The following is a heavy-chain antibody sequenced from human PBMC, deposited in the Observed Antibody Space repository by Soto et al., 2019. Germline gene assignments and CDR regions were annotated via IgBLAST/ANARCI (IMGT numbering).Heavy chain of an antibody. CDR1: GDSFSGYY. D-gene: IGHD4-17*01. V-gene: IGHV4-4*07. CDR3: ARGDYGDPGY. Sequence: QVQLQESGPGLVKPSDTLSLTCTVSGDSFSGYYWSWIWQPAGKGLEWIGCVYTSGNTDYNPSLTSRVTVSVDTSKNQFSLKLRFVTAADTAVYYCARGDYGDPGYWGQGTLVTVSS. CDR2: VYTSGNT. J-gene: IGHJ4*02.